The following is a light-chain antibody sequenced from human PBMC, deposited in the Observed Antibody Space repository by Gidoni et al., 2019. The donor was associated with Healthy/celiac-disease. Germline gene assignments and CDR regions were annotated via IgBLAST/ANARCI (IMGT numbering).Light chain of an antibody. CDR1: QSISSY. CDR3: QQSYSTPRYT. V-gene: IGKV1-39*01. J-gene: IGKJ2*01. CDR2: DAP. Sequence: DIQMTQSPSSLSASVGYRVTITCRASQSISSYLNWYQQKPGKAPKLLIYDAPSLQSGVPSRFSGSGSGTDFTLTISSLQPEDFATYYCQQSYSTPRYTFGQGTKLEIK.